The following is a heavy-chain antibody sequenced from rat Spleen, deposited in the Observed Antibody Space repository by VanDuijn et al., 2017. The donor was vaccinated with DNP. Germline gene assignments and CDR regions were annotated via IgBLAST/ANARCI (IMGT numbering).Heavy chain of an antibody. J-gene: IGHJ4*01. D-gene: IGHD1-12*02. CDR1: GFTFRNYY. CDR2: ITNSGGST. V-gene: IGHV5-25*01. Sequence: EVQLVESGGGLVQPGRSMKLSCAASGFTFRNYYMAWVRQAPTKGLEWVASITNSGGSTYYRDSVKGRFTISRDNAKSTLYLQMDSLRSEDTATYYCATAPITMMAYYYVMDAWGQGASVTVSS. CDR3: ATAPITMMAYYYVMDA.